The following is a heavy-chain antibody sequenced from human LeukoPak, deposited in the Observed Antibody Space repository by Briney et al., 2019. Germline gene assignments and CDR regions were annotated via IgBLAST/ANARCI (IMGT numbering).Heavy chain of an antibody. D-gene: IGHD2/OR15-2a*01. V-gene: IGHV3-33*06. CDR2: IWHDGSDK. CDR1: GFTFDNYV. Sequence: GGSLRLSCAASGFTFDNYVMHWVRQAPGKGLEWVAVIWHDGSDKYYANSVKGRFTISRDNSKNTLYVQLNSLRTEDTAVYYCAKLIIRRLPYWGQGTLVTVSS. J-gene: IGHJ4*02. CDR3: AKLIIRRLPY.